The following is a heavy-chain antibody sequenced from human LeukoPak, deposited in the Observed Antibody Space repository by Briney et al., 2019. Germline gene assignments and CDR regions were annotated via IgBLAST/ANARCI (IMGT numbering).Heavy chain of an antibody. CDR1: GYTFTSYD. CDR3: ARGNYYYYGMDV. Sequence: ASVKVSCKASGYTFTSYDINWVRQATGQGLEWMGWMNPDSGNTGYAQKFQGRVTMTRNTSISTAYMELSSLRSEDTAVYYCARGNYYYYGMDVWGQGTTVTVSS. J-gene: IGHJ6*02. V-gene: IGHV1-8*01. CDR2: MNPDSGNT.